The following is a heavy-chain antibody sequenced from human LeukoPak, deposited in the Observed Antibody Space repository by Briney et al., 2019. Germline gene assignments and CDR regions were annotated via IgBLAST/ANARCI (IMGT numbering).Heavy chain of an antibody. V-gene: IGHV1-18*01. CDR2: ISTYNGDT. CDR1: GYTLSDFG. D-gene: IGHD3-9*01. J-gene: IGHJ3*02. Sequence: ASEKVSCKASGYTLSDFGINWVRQAPGQGLERMGWISTYNGDTKYAQKVQGRVTMTTDTSTSTAYMELRSLRSDDTAVYYCARDKKGIHDTFDIWGQGTMVTVSS. CDR3: ARDKKGIHDTFDI.